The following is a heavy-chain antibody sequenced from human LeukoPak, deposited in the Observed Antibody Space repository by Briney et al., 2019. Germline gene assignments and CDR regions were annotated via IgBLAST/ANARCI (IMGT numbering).Heavy chain of an antibody. V-gene: IGHV3-66*01. CDR3: ARLNFGDDY. CDR2: IYGSTSA. Sequence: GGSLRLSCAASGFTVSSNYINWVRQAPGKGLEWVSLIYGSTSADYADSVKGRFTISRDTSMTTVYLQMNSLRAEDTAVYYCARLNFGDDYWGQGTLVTVSS. J-gene: IGHJ4*02. D-gene: IGHD4-17*01. CDR1: GFTVSSNY.